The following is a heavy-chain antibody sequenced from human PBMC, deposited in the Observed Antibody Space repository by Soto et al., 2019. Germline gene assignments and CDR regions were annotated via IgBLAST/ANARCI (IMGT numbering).Heavy chain of an antibody. CDR1: GGTFSSYA. CDR2: IIPIFGTA. J-gene: IGHJ4*02. V-gene: IGHV1-69*13. Sequence: SVKVSCKASGGTFSSYAISWVRQAPGQGLEWMGGIIPIFGTANYAQKSQGRVTITADESTSTAYMELSSLRSEDTAVYYCASSYYYDSSGYYLNSFDYWGQGTLVTVSS. D-gene: IGHD3-22*01. CDR3: ASSYYYDSSGYYLNSFDY.